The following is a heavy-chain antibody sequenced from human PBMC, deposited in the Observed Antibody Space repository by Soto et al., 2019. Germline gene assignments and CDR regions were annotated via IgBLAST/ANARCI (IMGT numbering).Heavy chain of an antibody. Sequence: QLQLQESGSGLVKPSQTLSLTCAVSGGSISSGGYSWSWIRQPPGKGLEWIGYIYHSGSTYYNPSLKSRVTISVDRSKNQFSLKLSSVIAADTAVYYCARYYYDSSGYPPYDAFDIWGQGTMVTVSS. CDR1: GGSISSGGYS. CDR3: ARYYYDSSGYPPYDAFDI. J-gene: IGHJ3*02. D-gene: IGHD3-22*01. CDR2: IYHSGST. V-gene: IGHV4-30-2*01.